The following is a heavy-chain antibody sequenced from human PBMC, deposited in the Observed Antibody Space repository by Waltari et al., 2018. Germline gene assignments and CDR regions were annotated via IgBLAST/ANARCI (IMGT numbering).Heavy chain of an antibody. CDR1: GGSIRSNSYY. CDR2: IYYSGST. J-gene: IGHJ4*02. V-gene: IGHV4-39*01. D-gene: IGHD3-10*01. CDR3: ARLPTYYSGSGSYYPGYFDY. Sequence: LQLRESGPGLVKPSETQSLTGTGAGGSIRSNSYYWGWIRQPPGKRGEWIGSIYYSGSTFYNPSLKSRVTISVDMSENQFSLKLSSVTTADTAVYYCARLPTYYSGSGSYYPGYFDYWGQGTLVTVSS.